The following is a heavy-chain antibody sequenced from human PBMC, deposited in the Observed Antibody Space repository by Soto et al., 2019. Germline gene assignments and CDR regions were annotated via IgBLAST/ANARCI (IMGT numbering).Heavy chain of an antibody. J-gene: IGHJ4*02. CDR2: ISVSGVST. CDR3: AKGSEYSSSDPFDY. V-gene: IGHV3-23*01. Sequence: PGGSLRLSCAASGFTFSSYAMSWVRQAPGKGLEWVSAISVSGVSTYYADSVKGRFTISRGNSKNTLYLQMNSLRAEDTAVYYCAKGSEYSSSDPFDYWGQGTLVTVSS. D-gene: IGHD6-6*01. CDR1: GFTFSSYA.